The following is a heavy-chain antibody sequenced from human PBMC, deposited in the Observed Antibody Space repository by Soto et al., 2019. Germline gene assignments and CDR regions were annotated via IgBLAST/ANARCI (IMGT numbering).Heavy chain of an antibody. Sequence: QVQLQESGPGLVKPSETLSLTCTVSGGSINVYYWSWIRQPPWKGLEWLGYIYSSGSANYNPSLKNRITMSVDTSKNQFSLNLTSVTAADTAVYYCARVVSGFKDHHFDYWGQGTLVTVSS. CDR3: ARVVSGFKDHHFDY. J-gene: IGHJ4*02. V-gene: IGHV4-59*01. D-gene: IGHD2-21*01. CDR1: GGSINVYY. CDR2: IYSSGSA.